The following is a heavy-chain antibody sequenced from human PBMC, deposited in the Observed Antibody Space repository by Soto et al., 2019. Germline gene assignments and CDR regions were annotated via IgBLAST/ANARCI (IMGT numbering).Heavy chain of an antibody. CDR1: GFTFSSYS. J-gene: IGHJ3*02. CDR3: ARHNYYDSSGYYPDAFDI. CDR2: ISSSSSYI. D-gene: IGHD3-22*01. Sequence: GGSLRLSCAASGFTFSSYSMNWVRQAPGKGLEWVSSISSSSSYIYYADSVKGRFTISRDNAKNSLYLQMNSLRAEDTAVYYCARHNYYDSSGYYPDAFDIWGQGTMVTVSS. V-gene: IGHV3-21*01.